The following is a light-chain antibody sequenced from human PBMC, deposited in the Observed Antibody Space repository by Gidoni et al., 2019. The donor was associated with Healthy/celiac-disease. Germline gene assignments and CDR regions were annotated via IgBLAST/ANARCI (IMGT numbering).Light chain of an antibody. J-gene: IGKJ1*01. CDR3: QQYGSSPRT. CDR1: QSVSSSY. Sequence: VLTQSPVTLSLSPGERATLSCRASQSVSSSYLAWYQQKPGQATRLLIYGASSRAAGIPDRFSGSGSGTDFTLTISRLEPEDFAVYYCQQYGSSPRTFGQGTKVEIK. V-gene: IGKV3-20*01. CDR2: GAS.